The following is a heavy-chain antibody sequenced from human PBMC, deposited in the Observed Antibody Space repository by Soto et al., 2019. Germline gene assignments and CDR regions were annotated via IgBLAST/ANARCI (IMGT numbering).Heavy chain of an antibody. Sequence: SETLSLTCTVSGGSISSGTYYWGWIRQPPGKGLEWIGSVYYTGSTYYKSSLESRVTISVDTSKNQFSLKLSSVTAADTAVYYCARRGLLSRGAFDIWGQGTMVTVSS. CDR3: ARRGLLSRGAFDI. CDR2: VYYTGST. D-gene: IGHD3-16*02. CDR1: GGSISSGTYY. V-gene: IGHV4-39*01. J-gene: IGHJ3*02.